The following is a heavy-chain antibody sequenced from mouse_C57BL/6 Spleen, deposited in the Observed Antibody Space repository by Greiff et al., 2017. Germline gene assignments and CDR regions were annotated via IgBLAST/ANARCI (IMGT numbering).Heavy chain of an antibody. CDR3: ASARHSSGHVMRY. CDR1: GYTFTDYY. V-gene: IGHV1-34*01. D-gene: IGHD3-2*02. Sequence: EVQLLESGPELVKPGASVKMSCKASGYTFTDYYMHWVKQSHGKSLEWIGYIYPNNGGNGSNQTFTGKVTLTVDKSTSTASWELRSLTSEDSAIYYCASARHSSGHVMRYWGQGTTLTVSS. CDR2: IYPNNGGN. J-gene: IGHJ2*01.